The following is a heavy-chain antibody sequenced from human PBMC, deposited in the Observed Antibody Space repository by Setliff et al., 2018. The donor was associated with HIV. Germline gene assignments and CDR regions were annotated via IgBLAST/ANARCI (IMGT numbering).Heavy chain of an antibody. V-gene: IGHV1-18*01. Sequence: ASVKVSCKASGYTFTSYDISWVRQAPGQGLEWMGWISAYNGNTNYAQKLQGRVTMTTDTSTSTAYMELRSLRSDDTAVYYCAREIGDYYDSSGYYPPTDYYYGMNVWGQGTTVTVS. CDR1: GYTFTSYD. CDR2: ISAYNGNT. J-gene: IGHJ6*02. CDR3: AREIGDYYDSSGYYPPTDYYYGMNV. D-gene: IGHD3-22*01.